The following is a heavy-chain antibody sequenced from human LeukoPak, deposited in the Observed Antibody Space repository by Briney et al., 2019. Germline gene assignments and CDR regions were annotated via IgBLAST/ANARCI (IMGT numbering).Heavy chain of an antibody. CDR2: LWYDGSKK. CDR3: ARGHNYCSSTSCFFYFDY. CDR1: GFTVSSNH. V-gene: IGHV3-33*08. J-gene: IGHJ4*02. D-gene: IGHD2-2*01. Sequence: GGSLRLSCAASGFTVSSNHMSWVRQAPGKGLEWVAVLWYDGSKKYYADSVKGRLTISRDGSQNTLYLQMNSLRAEDTAAYYCARGHNYCSSTSCFFYFDYWGRGTLVTVSS.